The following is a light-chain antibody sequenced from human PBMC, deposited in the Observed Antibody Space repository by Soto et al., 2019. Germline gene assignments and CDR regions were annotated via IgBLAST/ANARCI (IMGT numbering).Light chain of an antibody. CDR2: HAS. J-gene: IGKJ1*01. V-gene: IGKV1-5*01. CDR3: QQYNSYS. CDR1: QSISSY. Sequence: DIQMTQSPSSLSASVGDRVTITCRASQSISSYLNWYQQKPGKAPKLLIYHASTLESGVPSRFSGSGSGTEFTLTISSLQPDDFATYYCQQYNSYSFGQGSKVDIK.